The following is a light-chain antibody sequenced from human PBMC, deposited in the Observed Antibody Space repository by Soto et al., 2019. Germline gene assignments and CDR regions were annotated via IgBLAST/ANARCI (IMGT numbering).Light chain of an antibody. CDR2: LNSDGSH. J-gene: IGLJ3*02. V-gene: IGLV4-69*01. Sequence: QPVLTQPPSASASLGASVKLTCTLSSGHNSYAIAWHQQQPEKGPRYLMKLNSDGSHSKGDGIPDRFSGSISGAERYLTISSLQSEDEADYYCQTWSTDIRVFGGGTKLTVL. CDR1: SGHNSYA. CDR3: QTWSTDIRV.